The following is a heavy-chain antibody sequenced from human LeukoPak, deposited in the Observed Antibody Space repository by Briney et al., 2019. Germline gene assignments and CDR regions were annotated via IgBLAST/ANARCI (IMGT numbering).Heavy chain of an antibody. J-gene: IGHJ4*02. D-gene: IGHD2-2*01. V-gene: IGHV4-61*08. CDR1: GGSISSGDYY. CDR2: IYYSGST. Sequence: SQTLSLTCTVSGGSISSGDYYWSWIRQPPGKGLEWIGYIYYSGSTNYNPSLKSRVTISVDTSKNQFSLKLSSVTAADTAVYYCARVYCSSTSCYGDYWGQGTLVTVSS. CDR3: ARVYCSSTSCYGDY.